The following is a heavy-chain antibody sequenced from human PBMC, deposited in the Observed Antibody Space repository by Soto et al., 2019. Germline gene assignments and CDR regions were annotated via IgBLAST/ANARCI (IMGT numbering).Heavy chain of an antibody. D-gene: IGHD3-16*01. Sequence: PGGSLRLSCAASGFAFNTYAMSWVRQAPGKGPEWVSSIGGGDDTYYADSVTGRFTISRDNAKSTLFLQMNSLRAEDTAVYFCSKDRMSYTSVWDPFDVWGQGTLVTVSS. CDR2: IGGGDDT. CDR1: GFAFNTYA. J-gene: IGHJ3*01. CDR3: SKDRMSYTSVWDPFDV. V-gene: IGHV3-23*01.